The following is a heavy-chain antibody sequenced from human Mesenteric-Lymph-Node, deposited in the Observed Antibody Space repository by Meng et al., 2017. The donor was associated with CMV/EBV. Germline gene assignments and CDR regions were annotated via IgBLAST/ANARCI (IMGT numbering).Heavy chain of an antibody. V-gene: IGHV3-23*01. CDR3: AKDPAYSSSGAFDY. Sequence: SGFIFSNYAMSWVRQAPGKRLEWVSVITGSGASTYYADSVKGRFSISRDDSKNTLYLQMNSLRAEDTAVYYCAKDPAYSSSGAFDYWGQGTPVTVSS. D-gene: IGHD6-13*01. CDR2: ITGSGAST. J-gene: IGHJ4*02. CDR1: GFIFSNYA.